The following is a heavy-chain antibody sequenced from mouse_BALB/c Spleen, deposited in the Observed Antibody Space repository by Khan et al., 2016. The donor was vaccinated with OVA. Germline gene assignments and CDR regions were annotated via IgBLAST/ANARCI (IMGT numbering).Heavy chain of an antibody. J-gene: IGHJ2*02. CDR1: GYSITSDYA. V-gene: IGHV3-2*02. Sequence: EVQLVESGPGLVKPSQSLSLICTVTGYSITSDYAWNWIRQFPGNKLEWMGFISYSGNTKYNPSLKSRFSITRDTSKNQFFLQLNSVTTEDTATYYCARVYGGDFDYWGQGTSLTVSS. CDR2: ISYSGNT. CDR3: ARVYGGDFDY. D-gene: IGHD1-1*01.